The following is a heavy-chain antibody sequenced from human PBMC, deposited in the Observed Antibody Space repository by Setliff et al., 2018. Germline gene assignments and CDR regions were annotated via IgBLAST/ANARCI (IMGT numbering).Heavy chain of an antibody. D-gene: IGHD3-22*01. J-gene: IGHJ5*02. CDR1: GGTFSSYA. V-gene: IGHV1-69*05. Sequence: SVKVSCKASGGTFSSYAFSWVRQAPGQGLEWMGGIIPIFGTANYAQKFQGRVTITTDDSTGTAYMELSSLRSEDTAVYYCVRDLRGPHYYDIGGWFDPWGQGTLVTVSS. CDR3: VRDLRGPHYYDIGGWFDP. CDR2: IIPIFGTA.